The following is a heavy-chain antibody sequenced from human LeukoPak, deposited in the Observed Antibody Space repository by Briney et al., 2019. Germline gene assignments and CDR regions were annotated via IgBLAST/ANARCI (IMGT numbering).Heavy chain of an antibody. CDR3: ARDARYSSSWYSHLDY. D-gene: IGHD6-13*01. CDR1: GGTFSSYA. CDR2: IIPIFGTA. J-gene: IGHJ4*02. V-gene: IGHV1-69*13. Sequence: SVKVSCKASGGTFSSYAISWVRQAPGQGLEWMGGIIPIFGTANYAQKFQGRVTITADESTSTAYMELSSLRSEDMAVYYCARDARYSSSWYSHLDYWGQGTLVTVSS.